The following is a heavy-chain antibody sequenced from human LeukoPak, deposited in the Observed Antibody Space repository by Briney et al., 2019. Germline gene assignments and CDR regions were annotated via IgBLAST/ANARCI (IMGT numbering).Heavy chain of an antibody. Sequence: GESLKISCKGSGYSSTSYWIGWVRQMPGKGLEWMGFIYPGDSDTRYSPSFQGQVTISADKSISTAYLQWGSLKASDTAMYYCARPAHCSSTSCYYPHAFVYWGQGTLVTVSS. V-gene: IGHV5-51*01. CDR2: IYPGDSDT. CDR1: GYSSTSYW. D-gene: IGHD2-2*01. J-gene: IGHJ4*02. CDR3: ARPAHCSSTSCYYPHAFVY.